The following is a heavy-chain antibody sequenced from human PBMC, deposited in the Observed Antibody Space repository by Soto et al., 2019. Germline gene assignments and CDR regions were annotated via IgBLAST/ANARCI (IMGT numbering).Heavy chain of an antibody. V-gene: IGHV4-59*01. J-gene: IGHJ4*02. Sequence: SETLSLTCTVSGGSISSYYWSWIRQPPGKGLEWIGYIYYSGSTNYNPSLKSRVTISVDTSKNQFSLKLSSVTAADTAVYYCARVFSASYSDYWGQGTLVTVSS. CDR1: GGSISSYY. CDR2: IYYSGST. D-gene: IGHD1-26*01. CDR3: ARVFSASYSDY.